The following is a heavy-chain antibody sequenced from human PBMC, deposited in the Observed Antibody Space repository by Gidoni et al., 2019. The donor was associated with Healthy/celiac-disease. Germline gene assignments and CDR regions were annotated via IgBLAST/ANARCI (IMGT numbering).Heavy chain of an antibody. CDR1: GFTFSSYS. J-gene: IGHJ5*02. CDR3: ARERSGSPQGWFDP. CDR2: ISSSSSTI. Sequence: EVQLVESGGGLVQPGGSLRLPCAASGFTFSSYSMNWVRQAPGKGLEWVSYISSSSSTIYYADSVKGRFTISRDNAKNSLYLQMNSLRDEDTAVYYCARERSGSPQGWFDPWGQGTLVTVSS. V-gene: IGHV3-48*02. D-gene: IGHD1-26*01.